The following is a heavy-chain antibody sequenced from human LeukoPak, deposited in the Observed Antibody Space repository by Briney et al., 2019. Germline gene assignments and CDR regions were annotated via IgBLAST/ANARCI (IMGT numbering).Heavy chain of an antibody. D-gene: IGHD3-9*01. J-gene: IGHJ3*02. CDR3: ARDYSNYDILTGYYKVWAFDI. Sequence: ASVKVSCKASGYTFTGYYMHWVRQAPGQGLEWTGWINPNSGGTNYAQKFQGRVTMTRDTSISTAYMELSRLRSDDTAVYYCARDYSNYDILTGYYKVWAFDIWGQGTMVTVSS. CDR2: INPNSGGT. CDR1: GYTFTGYY. V-gene: IGHV1-2*02.